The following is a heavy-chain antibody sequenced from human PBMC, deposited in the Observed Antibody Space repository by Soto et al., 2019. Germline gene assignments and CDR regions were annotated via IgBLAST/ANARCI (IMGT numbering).Heavy chain of an antibody. Sequence: PGGSLRLSCAASGITLSDAWMNWVRQAPGKGLEWVGRIKSNSDGGTIDYSAPVEGRFIISRDDSKNILYLQMNSLKSEDTAVYYCTTGGVLPWGPGTLVTVSS. V-gene: IGHV3-15*01. CDR1: GITLSDAW. CDR3: TTGGVLP. J-gene: IGHJ5*02. CDR2: IKSNSDGGTI.